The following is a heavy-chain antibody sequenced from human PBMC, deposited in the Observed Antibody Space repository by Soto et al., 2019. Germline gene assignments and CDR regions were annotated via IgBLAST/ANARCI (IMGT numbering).Heavy chain of an antibody. CDR3: TRGSEVLLWFGELSAPFH. CDR1: GFTFGDYA. J-gene: IGHJ4*02. Sequence: GGSLRLSCTASGFTFGDYAMSWFRQAPGKGLEWVGFIRSKAYGGTTEYAASVKGRFTISRDDSKSIAYLQMNSLKTEDTAVYYCTRGSEVLLWFGELSAPFHWGQGTLVTVSS. D-gene: IGHD3-10*01. CDR2: IRSKAYGGTT. V-gene: IGHV3-49*03.